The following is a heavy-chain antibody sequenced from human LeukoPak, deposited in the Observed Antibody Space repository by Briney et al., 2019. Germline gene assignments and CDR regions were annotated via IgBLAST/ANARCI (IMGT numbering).Heavy chain of an antibody. CDR1: GFTFSSYA. CDR2: IDSSGAYT. V-gene: IGHV3-23*01. CDR3: ARAYVIRSSWYDRLDAFDI. Sequence: GGSLSLSCAASGFTFSSYAMSWVRQAPGKGLEWVSGIDSSGAYTYYADSVKGRFTISRDNSKNTLYLQMNSLRAEDTAVYYCARAYVIRSSWYDRLDAFDIWGQGTMVTVSS. J-gene: IGHJ3*02. D-gene: IGHD6-13*01.